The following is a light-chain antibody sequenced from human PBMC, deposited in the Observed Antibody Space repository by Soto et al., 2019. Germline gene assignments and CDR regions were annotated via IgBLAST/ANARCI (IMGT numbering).Light chain of an antibody. CDR2: LNSDGSH. V-gene: IGLV4-69*01. J-gene: IGLJ1*01. CDR1: SGHSSYA. CDR3: QTWGPGFYV. Sequence: QLVLTQSPSASASLGASVKLTCTLSSGHSSYAIAWHQQQPEKGPRYLMNLNSDGSHTKGDGIPDRFSGSSSGAERYLTISSLQSEEEADYYCQTWGPGFYVFGTGTKLTVL.